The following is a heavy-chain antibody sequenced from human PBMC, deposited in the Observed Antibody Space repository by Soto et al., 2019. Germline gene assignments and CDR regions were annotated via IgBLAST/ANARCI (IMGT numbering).Heavy chain of an antibody. CDR1: GFTFSSYA. V-gene: IGHV3-49*04. J-gene: IGHJ4*02. D-gene: IGHD1-1*01. CDR3: TRDYPPNDWNQGVFDH. Sequence: GGSLRLSCAASGFTFSSYAMHWVRQAPGKGLEWVGFIRRRAYGATTEYAASVRGRFIISRDDSKNIAYLQMNRLKTEDTAVYYCTRDYPPNDWNQGVFDHWGQGTQVTVSS. CDR2: IRRRAYGATT.